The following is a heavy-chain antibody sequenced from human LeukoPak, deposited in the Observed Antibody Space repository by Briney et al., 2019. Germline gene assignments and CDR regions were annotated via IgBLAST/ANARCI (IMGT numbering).Heavy chain of an antibody. CDR2: IDWDDDK. J-gene: IGHJ3*02. CDR3: ARGNYDILTGYSDAFDI. V-gene: IGHV2-70*04. CDR1: GFSLSTSGMR. Sequence: SGPTLVNPTQTLTLTCTFSGFSLSTSGMRVSWIRQRPGKALEWLARIDWDDDKFYSTSLKTRLTISKDTSKNQVVLTMTNMDPVDTATYYCARGNYDILTGYSDAFDIWGQGTMVTVSS. D-gene: IGHD3-9*01.